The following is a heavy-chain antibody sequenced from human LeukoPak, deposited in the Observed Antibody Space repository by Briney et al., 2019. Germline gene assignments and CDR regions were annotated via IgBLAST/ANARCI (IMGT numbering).Heavy chain of an antibody. CDR3: ARDLYYFGSGSYVPGLPDY. V-gene: IGHV3-48*03. CDR2: ICSRGSYI. D-gene: IGHD3-10*01. CDR1: GFTFSSYE. J-gene: IGHJ4*02. Sequence: PGGSLRLSCVVSGFTFSSYEMNWVRQAPGMGLEWVSYICSRGSYIYYAESVKGRFTISGDNAKNSLYLRMNSLRAEDTAVYYCARDLYYFGSGSYVPGLPDYWGQGTLVTVSS.